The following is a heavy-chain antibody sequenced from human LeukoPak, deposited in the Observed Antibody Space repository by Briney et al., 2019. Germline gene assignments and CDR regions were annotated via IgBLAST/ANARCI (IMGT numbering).Heavy chain of an antibody. CDR3: AADPDYNGNGDAFDF. J-gene: IGHJ3*01. CDR2: IVGGSGNT. Sequence: ASVKVSCKASGFTSTTSAIQWVRQARGQRLEWIGWIVGGSGNTNYAQKFQERVTITRDMSTSTAYMELSSLSSEDTAVFYCAADPDYNGNGDAFDFWGQGTMVTVSS. V-gene: IGHV1-58*02. D-gene: IGHD4-23*01. CDR1: GFTSTTSA.